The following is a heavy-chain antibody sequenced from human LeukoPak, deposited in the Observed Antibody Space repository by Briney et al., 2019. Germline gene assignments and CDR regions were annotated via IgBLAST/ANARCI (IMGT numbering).Heavy chain of an antibody. V-gene: IGHV1-8*01. CDR2: MNPNSGNT. J-gene: IGHJ4*02. D-gene: IGHD3-16*01. Sequence: EASVKVSCEASGYTFTSYDINWVRQATGQGLEWMGWMNPNSGNTGYAQKFQGRVTMTRNTSISTAYMELSSLRSEDTAVYYCARAGTTFSDLDYWGQGTLVTVSS. CDR1: GYTFTSYD. CDR3: ARAGTTFSDLDY.